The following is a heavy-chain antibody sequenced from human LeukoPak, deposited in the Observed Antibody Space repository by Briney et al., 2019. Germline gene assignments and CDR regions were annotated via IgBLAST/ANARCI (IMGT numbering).Heavy chain of an antibody. CDR1: GGSISSSSYY. V-gene: IGHV4-39*01. CDR2: IYYSGST. D-gene: IGHD3-22*01. J-gene: IGHJ4*02. Sequence: NPSETLSLTCTVSGGSISSSSYYWGWIRQPPGKGLEWIGSIYYSGSTYYNPSLKSRVTISVDTSKNQFSLKLSSVTAADTAVYYCARHAANYYDSSGAPPGWGQGTLVTVSS. CDR3: ARHAANYYDSSGAPPG.